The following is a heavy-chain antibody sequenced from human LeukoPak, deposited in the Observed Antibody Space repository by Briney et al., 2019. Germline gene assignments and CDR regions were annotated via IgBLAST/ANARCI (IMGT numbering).Heavy chain of an antibody. Sequence: SETLSLTCTVSGGSISSSSYYGGWIRQPPGKGLEWIGSIYYSGSTYYNPSLKSRVTISVDTSKNQFSLKLSSVTAADTAAYYCASQYYDFWSGYYTGSGVFDYWGQGTLVTVSS. D-gene: IGHD3-3*01. CDR2: IYYSGST. V-gene: IGHV4-39*01. J-gene: IGHJ4*02. CDR1: GGSISSSSYY. CDR3: ASQYYDFWSGYYTGSGVFDY.